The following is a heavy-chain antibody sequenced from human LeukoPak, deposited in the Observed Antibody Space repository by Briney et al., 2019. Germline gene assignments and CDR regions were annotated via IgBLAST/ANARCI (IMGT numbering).Heavy chain of an antibody. V-gene: IGHV1-2*06. CDR1: GYTFTGYY. J-gene: IGHJ4*02. Sequence: ASVKVSCKASGYTFTGYYMHLVRQAPGQGLEWMGRINPNSGGTNYAQKFQGRVTMTRDTSISTAYMELSRLRSDDTAVYYCARDSSGWYEVDYFDYWGQGTLVTVSS. D-gene: IGHD6-19*01. CDR3: ARDSSGWYEVDYFDY. CDR2: INPNSGGT.